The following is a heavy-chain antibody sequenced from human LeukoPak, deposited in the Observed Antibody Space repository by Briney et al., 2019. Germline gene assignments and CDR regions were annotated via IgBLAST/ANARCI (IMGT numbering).Heavy chain of an antibody. CDR3: TTPSTLRLGELSPFDY. Sequence: GGSLRLSCAASGFTFCNAWMSWVRQAPGKGREWVGRIKSKTNGWTTDYAAPVKGRFTISRDDSKNTLHLQMNSLKTEDTAVYYCTTPSTLRLGELSPFDYWGQGTLVTVSS. CDR1: GFTFCNAW. J-gene: IGHJ4*02. V-gene: IGHV3-15*01. D-gene: IGHD3-16*02. CDR2: IKSKTNGWTT.